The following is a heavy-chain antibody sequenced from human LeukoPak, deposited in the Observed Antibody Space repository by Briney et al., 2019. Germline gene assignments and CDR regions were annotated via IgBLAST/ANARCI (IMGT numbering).Heavy chain of an antibody. Sequence: GGSLRLSCVGSGFTFSNYALMWVRQTQGKRLEWVSAIRGSGTSTFYADSVKGRFTIFRDNFKNTVYLQMNNLRADDSAVYYCARDPNGDYIGAFDFQRWGLGTQVTVSS. CDR1: GFTFSNYA. D-gene: IGHD4-17*01. CDR3: ARDPNGDYIGAFDFQR. J-gene: IGHJ1*01. CDR2: IRGSGTST. V-gene: IGHV3-23*01.